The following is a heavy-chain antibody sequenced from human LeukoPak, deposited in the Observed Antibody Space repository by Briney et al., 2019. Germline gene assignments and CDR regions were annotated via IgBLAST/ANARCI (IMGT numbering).Heavy chain of an antibody. J-gene: IGHJ4*02. Sequence: GGSLRLSCAASGYRFSTSDMHWVRQASGRGLEWVSSIASTGETYYAPSVKGRFTISRENAKNSLYLQMNSLRGGDTAIYHCVRGGEIGLDYWGQGALITVSP. D-gene: IGHD3-16*01. V-gene: IGHV3-13*01. CDR2: IASTGET. CDR3: VRGGEIGLDY. CDR1: GYRFSTSD.